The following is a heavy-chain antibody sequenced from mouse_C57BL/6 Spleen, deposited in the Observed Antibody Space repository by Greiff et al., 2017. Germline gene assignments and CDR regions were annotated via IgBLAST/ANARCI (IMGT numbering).Heavy chain of an antibody. CDR2: IDPSDSET. D-gene: IGHD1-1*01. CDR3: ARNYYGSRVLYAMDY. Sequence: QVQLQQPGAELVRPGSSVKLSCKASGYTFTSYWMHWVKQRPIKGLEWIGNIDPSDSETHYNQKFKDKATLTVDKSSSTAYMQLSSLTSEDAAVYYCARNYYGSRVLYAMDYWGQGTSVTVSS. J-gene: IGHJ4*01. V-gene: IGHV1-52*01. CDR1: GYTFTSYW.